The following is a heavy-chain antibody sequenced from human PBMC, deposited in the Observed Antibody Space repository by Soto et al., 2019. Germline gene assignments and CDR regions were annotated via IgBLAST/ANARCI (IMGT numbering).Heavy chain of an antibody. J-gene: IGHJ4*02. CDR2: IYWDDDK. D-gene: IGHD3-10*01. CDR1: GFSLTTGGVG. V-gene: IGHV2-5*02. Sequence: SGPTLVNPTQTLTLTCSFSGFSLTTGGVGVGWIRQPPGKALEWLALIYWDDDKRYSPSLTSRLTITKDTSRNQVVLTMTNMDPVDTATYFCARAQWFGDPFDYWGQGTLVTVSS. CDR3: ARAQWFGDPFDY.